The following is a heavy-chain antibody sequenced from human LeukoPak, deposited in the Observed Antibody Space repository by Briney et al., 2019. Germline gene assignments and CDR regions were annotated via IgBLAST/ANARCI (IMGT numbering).Heavy chain of an antibody. CDR2: IKPDGSEK. CDR3: ASYLYLWSDLGY. V-gene: IGHV3-7*01. J-gene: IGHJ4*02. D-gene: IGHD2-8*02. CDR1: GFTFSDYW. Sequence: PGGSLRLSCAASGFTFSDYWMTRVRQAPGKGLEWVANIKPDGSEKYYVDSVKGRFTISRDNAKNSLYLQMNSLRVEDTAVYYCASYLYLWSDLGYWGQGTLVTVSS.